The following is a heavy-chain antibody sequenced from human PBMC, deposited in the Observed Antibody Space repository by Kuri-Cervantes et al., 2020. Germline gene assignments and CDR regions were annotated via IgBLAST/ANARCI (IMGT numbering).Heavy chain of an antibody. CDR3: ARDWGIAVAVNDAFDI. Sequence: ASVKISCKASGYTFTSYDIRWVRQAPGQGLEWMGWISAYNGNTKYSQKFQGRVTITRDTSASTAYMELSSLRSEDTAVYYCARDWGIAVAVNDAFDIWGQGTMVTVSS. CDR1: GYTFTSYD. CDR2: ISAYNGNT. V-gene: IGHV1-18*01. D-gene: IGHD6-19*01. J-gene: IGHJ3*02.